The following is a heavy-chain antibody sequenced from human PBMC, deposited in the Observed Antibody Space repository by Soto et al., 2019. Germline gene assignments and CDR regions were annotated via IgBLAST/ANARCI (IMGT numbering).Heavy chain of an antibody. Sequence: GGSLRLSCSASGFSLSNSGMFWARQAPGKGLEWISYISCSHSAIYYADSVKGRFTMSRDNAKNSLFLQMNSLRDEDRAVYYCATEGPNGYITYYIETWGQGVPVTVSS. V-gene: IGHV3-48*02. CDR3: ATEGPNGYITYYIET. CDR2: ISCSHSAI. CDR1: GFSLSNSG. D-gene: IGHD5-12*01. J-gene: IGHJ4*02.